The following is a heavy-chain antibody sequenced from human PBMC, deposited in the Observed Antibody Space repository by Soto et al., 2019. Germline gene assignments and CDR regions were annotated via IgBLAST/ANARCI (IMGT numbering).Heavy chain of an antibody. D-gene: IGHD6-13*01. Sequence: GASVKVSCKASGYTFTDYYMHWVRQAPGQGLEWMGWINPKSGGTKYAQKYQGLVTMTRDTSISTAYMEINRLRSDDTAVYYCARDMWQQQYFFDYWGQGSLVTVSS. CDR3: ARDMWQQQYFFDY. CDR1: GYTFTDYY. CDR2: INPKSGGT. J-gene: IGHJ4*02. V-gene: IGHV1-2*04.